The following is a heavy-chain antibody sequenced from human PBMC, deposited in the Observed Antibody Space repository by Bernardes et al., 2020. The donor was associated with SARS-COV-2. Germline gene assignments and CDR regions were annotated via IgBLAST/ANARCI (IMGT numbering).Heavy chain of an antibody. CDR1: GFTFSSYS. CDR2: ISSSSSYI. CDR3: ARDVGGTDWRFGFDV. V-gene: IGHV3-21*01. Sequence: GGSLRLSCAASGFTFSSYSMNWVRQAPGKGLEWVSSISSSSSYIYYADSVKGRFTISRDNAKNSLYLQLNSLRAEDTAVYYCARDVGGTDWRFGFDVWGPGTTVHVSS. D-gene: IGHD3-9*01. J-gene: IGHJ3*01.